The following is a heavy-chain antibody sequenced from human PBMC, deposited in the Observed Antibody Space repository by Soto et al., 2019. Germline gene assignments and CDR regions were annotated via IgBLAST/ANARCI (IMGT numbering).Heavy chain of an antibody. V-gene: IGHV5-51*01. CDR1: GYSFTSYW. D-gene: IGHD1-7*01. J-gene: IGHJ4*02. CDR3: AKLAGTTPRALDY. Sequence: ESLTISCKGSGYSFTSYWIGLVRQMPGKGLEWMGIIYPGDSDTRYSPSFQGQVTISADKSISTAYLQWSSLKASDTAMYYCAKLAGTTPRALDYWGQGTLVTVSS. CDR2: IYPGDSDT.